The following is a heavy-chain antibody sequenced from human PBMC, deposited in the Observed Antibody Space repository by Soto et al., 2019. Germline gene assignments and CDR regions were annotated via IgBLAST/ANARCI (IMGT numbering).Heavy chain of an antibody. CDR2: IFISSSYI. CDR1: GFTFSSYS. CDR3: ARESEDLTSNFDY. Sequence: GGSLRLSCAASGFTFSSYSMNWVRQAPGKGLEWVSSIFISSSYIYYADSMKGRFTVSRDNAKNSVYLDMNSLSAEDTAVYYCARESEDLTSNFDYWGQGTLVTVSS. V-gene: IGHV3-21*01. J-gene: IGHJ4*02.